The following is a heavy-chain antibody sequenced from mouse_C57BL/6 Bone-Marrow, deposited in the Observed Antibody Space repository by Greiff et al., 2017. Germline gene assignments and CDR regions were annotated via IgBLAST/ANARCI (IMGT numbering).Heavy chain of an antibody. J-gene: IGHJ3*01. Sequence: QVQLQQSGPELVKPGASVKISCKASGYAFSSSWMNWVKQRPGKGLEWIGRIYPGDGGTNYNGKFKGKATLTADKSSSTAYMQLSSLTSEDSAVYFCARGYYGGPRFAYWGQGTLVTVSA. D-gene: IGHD2-1*01. CDR2: IYPGDGGT. CDR3: ARGYYGGPRFAY. V-gene: IGHV1-82*01. CDR1: GYAFSSSW.